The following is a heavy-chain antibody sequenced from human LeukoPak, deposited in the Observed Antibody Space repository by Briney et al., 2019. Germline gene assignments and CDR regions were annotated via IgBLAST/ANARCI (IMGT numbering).Heavy chain of an antibody. CDR1: GFTFSSYG. J-gene: IGHJ4*02. D-gene: IGHD6-19*01. CDR3: AKVRSAVAGSSFGY. CDR2: IRCDGSNK. V-gene: IGHV3-30*02. Sequence: GGSLRLSCAASGFTFSSYGMHWVRQAPGKGLEWVAFIRCDGSNKYYADSVKGRFTISRDNSKNTLYLQMNSLRAEDTAVYYCAKVRSAVAGSSFGYWGQGTLVTVSS.